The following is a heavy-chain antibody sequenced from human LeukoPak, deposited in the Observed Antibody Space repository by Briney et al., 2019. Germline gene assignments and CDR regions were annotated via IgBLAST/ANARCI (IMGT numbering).Heavy chain of an antibody. Sequence: GGSLRLLCASSGYTYRSYAMSWVPHPPGKGLVEVSAITYRWGSTYYADYGKGQFTISRDNSKSTLYLQMNRLRAEDTAVYYCAKDAVTIFGVVNRPFPYYYGMDVWGQGTTVTVSS. CDR1: GYTYRSYA. CDR3: AKDAVTIFGVVNRPFPYYYGMDV. J-gene: IGHJ6*02. V-gene: IGHV3-23*01. D-gene: IGHD3-3*01. CDR2: ITYRWGST.